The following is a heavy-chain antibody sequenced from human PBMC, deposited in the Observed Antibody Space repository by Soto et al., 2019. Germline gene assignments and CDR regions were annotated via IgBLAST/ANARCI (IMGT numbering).Heavy chain of an antibody. CDR3: ARDRNWKGYYGMDV. D-gene: IGHD1-1*01. CDR1: GGSIRSYY. Sequence: QVQLQESGPGLVKPSETLSLTCTGSGGSIRSYYWSWIRQPPGKGLEWIGYIYYSGSTNYNPSLKSRVTISVDTSKNQFSPNLSSVTAADTAVYYCARDRNWKGYYGMDVWGQGTTVTVS. V-gene: IGHV4-59*01. J-gene: IGHJ6*02. CDR2: IYYSGST.